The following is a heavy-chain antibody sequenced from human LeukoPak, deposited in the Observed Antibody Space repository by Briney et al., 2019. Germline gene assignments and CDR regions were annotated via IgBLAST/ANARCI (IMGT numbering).Heavy chain of an antibody. CDR1: GFTFSSYS. D-gene: IGHD2-2*01. J-gene: IGHJ3*02. Sequence: GGSLRLSCAASGFTFSSYSMNWVRQAPGKGLEWVSYISSSSTIYYADSVKGRFTISRDNAKNSLYLQMNSLRAEDTAVYYCARDPIVVVPAATQPDAFDIWGQGTMVTVSS. CDR3: ARDPIVVVPAATQPDAFDI. V-gene: IGHV3-48*01. CDR2: ISSSSTI.